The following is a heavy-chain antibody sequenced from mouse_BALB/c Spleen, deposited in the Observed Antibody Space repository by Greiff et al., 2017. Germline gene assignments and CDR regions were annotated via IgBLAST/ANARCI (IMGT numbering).Heavy chain of an antibody. CDR2: IWGDGST. CDR3: ARNWDY. Sequence: QVQLQQSGPGLVAPSQSLSITCTVSGFSLTGYGVNWVRQPPGKGLEWLGMIWGDGSTDYNSALKSRLSISKDNSKSQVFFKMNSLQANDTAIYYCARNWDYWGQGTTLTVSS. CDR1: GFSLTGYG. J-gene: IGHJ2*01. V-gene: IGHV2-6-7*01.